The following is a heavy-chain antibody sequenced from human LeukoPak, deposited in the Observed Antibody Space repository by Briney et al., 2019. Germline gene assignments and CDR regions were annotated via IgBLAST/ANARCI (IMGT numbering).Heavy chain of an antibody. J-gene: IGHJ4*02. Sequence: GGSLRLSCAASGFTLSSYAMGWVRQAPGKGLEWVSAISGSGGSTYYADSVEGRFTISRDNPKNTLYLQMNSLRAEDTAVYYCANLRTFGFTFGGVIGNWGQGTLVTVSS. D-gene: IGHD3-16*01. CDR1: GFTLSSYA. V-gene: IGHV3-23*01. CDR3: ANLRTFGFTFGGVIGN. CDR2: ISGSGGST.